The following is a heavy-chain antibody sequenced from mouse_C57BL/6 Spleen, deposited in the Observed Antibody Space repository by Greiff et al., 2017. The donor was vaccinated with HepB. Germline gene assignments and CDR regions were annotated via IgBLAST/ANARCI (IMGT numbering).Heavy chain of an antibody. V-gene: IGHV1-15*01. J-gene: IGHJ3*01. D-gene: IGHD1-1*01. CDR2: IDPETGGT. CDR3: TRAVYYGSSFAY. CDR1: GYTFTDYE. Sequence: QVQLKESGAELVRPGASVTLSCKASGYTFTDYEMHWVKQTPVHGLEWIGAIDPETGGTAYNQKFKGKAILTADKSSSTAYMALRRLTSEDSAVYYCTRAVYYGSSFAYWGQGTLVTVSA.